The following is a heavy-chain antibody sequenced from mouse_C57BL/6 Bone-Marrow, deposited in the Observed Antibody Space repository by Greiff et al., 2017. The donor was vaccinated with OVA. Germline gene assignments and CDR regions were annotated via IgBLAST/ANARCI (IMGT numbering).Heavy chain of an antibody. CDR3: ARRGYYEDWFAY. V-gene: IGHV1-54*01. J-gene: IGHJ3*01. D-gene: IGHD2-4*01. CDR1: GYAFTNYL. CDR2: INPGSGGT. Sequence: QVQLQQSGAELVRPGTSVKVSCKASGYAFTNYLIEWVKQRPGQGLEWIGVINPGSGGTNYNEQFKGKATLTADKSSSTAYMQLSSLTSEDAEVYVCARRGYYEDWFAYWGQGTLVTVSA.